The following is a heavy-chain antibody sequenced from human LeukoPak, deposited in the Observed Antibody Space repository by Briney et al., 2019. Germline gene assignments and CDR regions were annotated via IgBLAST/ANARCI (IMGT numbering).Heavy chain of an antibody. D-gene: IGHD4-17*01. J-gene: IGHJ4*02. Sequence: SETLSLTCAVYGGSFSGYYWSWIRQPPGKGLERIGEINHSGSTNYNPSLKSRVTISVDTSKNQFSLTLSSVTAADTAVYYCARAGLNGDVDYWGQGTLVTVSS. CDR2: INHSGST. CDR1: GGSFSGYY. CDR3: ARAGLNGDVDY. V-gene: IGHV4-34*01.